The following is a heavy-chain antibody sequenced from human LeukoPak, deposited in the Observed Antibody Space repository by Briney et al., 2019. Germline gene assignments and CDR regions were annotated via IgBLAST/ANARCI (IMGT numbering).Heavy chain of an antibody. V-gene: IGHV3-7*01. Sequence: PGGSLRLSCAASGFTFSDYYMSWIRQAPGKGLEWVANIKQDGSEKYYVDSVKGRFTISRDNAKNSLYLQMNSLRAEDTAVYYCARDKPLINYSPDYWGQGTLVTVSS. J-gene: IGHJ4*02. CDR2: IKQDGSEK. CDR3: ARDKPLINYSPDY. CDR1: GFTFSDYY. D-gene: IGHD4-11*01.